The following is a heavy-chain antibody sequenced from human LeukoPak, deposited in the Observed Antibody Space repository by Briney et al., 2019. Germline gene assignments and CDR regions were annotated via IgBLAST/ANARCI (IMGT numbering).Heavy chain of an antibody. D-gene: IGHD2-15*01. J-gene: IGHJ4*02. Sequence: ASVKVSCKASGYTFTSYGISWVRQAPGQGLEWMGWISAYNGNTNYAQKLQGRVTMNTDTSTSTAYMELRSLRSDDTAVYYCARDRCSGGSCAFDYWGQGTLVTVSS. CDR1: GYTFTSYG. CDR2: ISAYNGNT. CDR3: ARDRCSGGSCAFDY. V-gene: IGHV1-18*01.